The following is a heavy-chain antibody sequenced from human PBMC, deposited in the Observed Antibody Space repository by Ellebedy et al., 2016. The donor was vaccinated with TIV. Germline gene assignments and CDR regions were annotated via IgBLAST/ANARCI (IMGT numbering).Heavy chain of an antibody. V-gene: IGHV5-51*01. D-gene: IGHD4-23*01. CDR2: NYPGNCDT. Sequence: GESLKISCTGSGYSFTSYWIGRVRQLPGKGLEWIGANYPGNCDTSYSPSFQGHVTLSADTSISTAYLQWSSLKASETAIYYCARFGWGDYGGNFIWYWGQGTLVTVSS. CDR3: ARFGWGDYGGNFIWY. CDR1: GYSFTSYW. J-gene: IGHJ4*02.